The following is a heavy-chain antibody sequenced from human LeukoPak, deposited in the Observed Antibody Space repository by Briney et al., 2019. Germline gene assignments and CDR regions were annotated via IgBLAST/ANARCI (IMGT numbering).Heavy chain of an antibody. J-gene: IGHJ4*02. CDR1: GFTVSSNY. D-gene: IGHD5-24*01. Sequence: TGGSLRLSCAASGFTVSSNYMSWVRQAPGKGLEWVSLIYSGGSTYYADSVKGRFTISRDNSKNTLYLQMNSLSAEDTAVYYCARTFVSGDGYKVGYFDYWGQGTLVTVSS. CDR3: ARTFVSGDGYKVGYFDY. V-gene: IGHV3-53*01. CDR2: IYSGGST.